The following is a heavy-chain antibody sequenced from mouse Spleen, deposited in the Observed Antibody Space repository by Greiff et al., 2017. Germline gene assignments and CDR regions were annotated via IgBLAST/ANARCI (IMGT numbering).Heavy chain of an antibody. Sequence: QVQLQQSGPELVKPGASVKISCKASGYSFTNYYIHWVMQRPGQGLEWIGWIYPGSGNIKYNEKFKGKGTLTADTSSNTAYMQLSSLTSEDSAVYYCARSPYGNYVGYWGQGTTLTGSS. CDR1: GYSFTNYY. J-gene: IGHJ2*01. D-gene: IGHD2-10*02. CDR2: IYPGSGNI. CDR3: ARSPYGNYVGY. V-gene: IGHV1-66*01.